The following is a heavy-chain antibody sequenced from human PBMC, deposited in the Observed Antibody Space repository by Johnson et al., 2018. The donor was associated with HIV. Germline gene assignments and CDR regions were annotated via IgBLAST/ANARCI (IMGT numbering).Heavy chain of an antibody. CDR1: GFTFSSYA. CDR3: ARGGAGIAAAEDAFDI. Sequence: EKLVESGGSVVRPGGSLRLSCAASGFTFSSYAMSWVRQAPGKGLEWVSAISGSGGSTYYADSVKGRFTISRDNAKNTLYLQMNSLRAEDTAVDYCARGGAGIAAAEDAFDIWGQGTMVTVSS. J-gene: IGHJ3*02. V-gene: IGHV3-23*04. CDR2: ISGSGGST. D-gene: IGHD6-13*01.